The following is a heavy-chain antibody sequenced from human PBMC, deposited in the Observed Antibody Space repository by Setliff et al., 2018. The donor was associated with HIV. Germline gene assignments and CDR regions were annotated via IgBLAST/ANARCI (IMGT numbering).Heavy chain of an antibody. Sequence: SCTVSGGSISTSSHSWGWIRQSPGKGLEWVGHINHSRSTFYNPSLKNRVTMSIDTSKNQFSLKLTSVTAADTSVYFCASRLPLSSGSAFAYWGQGTLVTVSS. J-gene: IGHJ4*02. CDR2: INHSRST. CDR1: GGSISTSSHS. V-gene: IGHV4-39*01. D-gene: IGHD3-10*01. CDR3: ASRLPLSSGSAFAY.